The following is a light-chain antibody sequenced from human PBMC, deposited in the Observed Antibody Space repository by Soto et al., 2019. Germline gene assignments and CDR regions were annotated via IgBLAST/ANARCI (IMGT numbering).Light chain of an antibody. CDR1: SSNIGAGYD. Sequence: QSALTQPPSVSGAPGQRVTISCTGSSSNIGAGYDVHWYQQLPGTAPKLLIYSNSNRPSGVPDRFSGSKSGTSASLAITGLQAEDEADYYCQSSDSSLSGSVFGGGTKVTVL. CDR2: SNS. CDR3: QSSDSSLSGSV. V-gene: IGLV1-40*01. J-gene: IGLJ3*02.